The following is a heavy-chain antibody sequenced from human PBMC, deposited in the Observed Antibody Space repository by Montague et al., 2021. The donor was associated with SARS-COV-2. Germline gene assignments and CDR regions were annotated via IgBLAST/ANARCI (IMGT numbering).Heavy chain of an antibody. V-gene: IGHV4-59*08. CDR1: GASINSRY. CDR2: YYSGST. CDR3: ARQGGSNYSWFDP. J-gene: IGHJ5*02. D-gene: IGHD1-26*01. Sequence: SESLSLICTVSGASINSRYWSWIRQPPGKGLEWIGYYYSGSTKYNPSLKSRVTIPVDTSKNQFSVKVTSVTAADTAVYYCARQGGSNYSWFDPWGQGTLVTVSS.